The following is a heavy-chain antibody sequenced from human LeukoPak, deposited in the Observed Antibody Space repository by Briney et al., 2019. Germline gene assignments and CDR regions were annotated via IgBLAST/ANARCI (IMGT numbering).Heavy chain of an antibody. Sequence: PGGSLRLSCAASGFTFSSYSMNWVRQAPGKGLEWVSSISSSSSYIYYADSVKGRFTISRDNAKNSLYLQMNSLRAEDTAVYYCAKSDSGYDLGGYWGQGTLVTVSS. V-gene: IGHV3-21*01. CDR1: GFTFSSYS. D-gene: IGHD5-12*01. CDR3: AKSDSGYDLGGY. CDR2: ISSSSSYI. J-gene: IGHJ4*02.